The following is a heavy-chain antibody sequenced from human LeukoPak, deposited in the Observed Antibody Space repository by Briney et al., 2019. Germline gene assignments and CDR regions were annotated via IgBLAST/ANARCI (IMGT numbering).Heavy chain of an antibody. D-gene: IGHD2-8*02. CDR1: GFTFSSYW. CDR2: IFPSGGEI. Sequence: GGSLRLSCAASGFTFSSYWMSWVRQAPGKGLEWVSSIFPSGGEIHYADSARGRFTISRDNSKSTLSLQMNSLRAEDTAIYYCATYRQVLLPFESWGQGTLVTVSS. J-gene: IGHJ4*02. V-gene: IGHV3-23*01. CDR3: ATYRQVLLPFES.